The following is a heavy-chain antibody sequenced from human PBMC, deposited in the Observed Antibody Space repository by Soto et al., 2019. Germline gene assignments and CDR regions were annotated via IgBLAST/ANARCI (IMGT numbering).Heavy chain of an antibody. CDR2: IYYTGST. CDR1: GGSISSYY. J-gene: IGHJ4*02. Sequence: QVQLQESGPGLVKPSETLSLTCTVSGGSISSYYWSWIRQPPGKGLEWIGYIYYTGSTNYNPSLKSRVTISVDTSKNQFSLKLTSVTAADTAGYYCARRYSCSHDFWGQGTLVTVSS. V-gene: IGHV4-59*01. CDR3: ARRYSCSHDF. D-gene: IGHD6-6*01.